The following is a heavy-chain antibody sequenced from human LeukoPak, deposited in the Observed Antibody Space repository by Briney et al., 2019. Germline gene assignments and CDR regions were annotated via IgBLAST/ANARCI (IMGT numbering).Heavy chain of an antibody. J-gene: IGHJ4*02. CDR1: GYTFTGYY. Sequence: GASVKVSCKASGYTFTGYYMHWVRQVRGQGLEWMGWIKPNSGGTNYAQKFQGRVTMTRDTSISTAYMELSRLRSDDTAVYYCARDNDSSGYYGYYFDYWGQGALVTVSS. CDR3: ARDNDSSGYYGYYFDY. D-gene: IGHD3-22*01. CDR2: IKPNSGGT. V-gene: IGHV1-2*02.